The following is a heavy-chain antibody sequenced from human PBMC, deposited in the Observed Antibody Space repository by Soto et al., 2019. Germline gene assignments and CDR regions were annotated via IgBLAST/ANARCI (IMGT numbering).Heavy chain of an antibody. V-gene: IGHV3-11*06. CDR3: ARGGYGDGYYFGMDV. J-gene: IGHJ6*02. D-gene: IGHD4-17*01. Sequence: PGGSLRLSCAASGFRFTDYYMSWIRQAPGKGLEWVSYISGTSTYTSSADSVKGRFTISRDNAKNSLSLQMNSLSAEDTAVYYCARGGYGDGYYFGMDVWGQGTTVTVYS. CDR2: ISGTSTYT. CDR1: GFRFTDYY.